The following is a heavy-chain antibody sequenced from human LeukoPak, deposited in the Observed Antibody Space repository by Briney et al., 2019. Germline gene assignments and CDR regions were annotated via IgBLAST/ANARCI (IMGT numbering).Heavy chain of an antibody. CDR1: GYPISSGYY. CDR2: IYHSEST. V-gene: IGHV4-38-2*02. Sequence: SETLSLTCTVSGYPISSGYYLGWIRQPPGNGLEWIGSIYHSESTYYNPSLKSRVTISVDTSKKQFSLKLSSVTAADTAVYYCARGAHYYGSGSYSTDVNAFDIWGQGTMVTVSS. J-gene: IGHJ3*02. D-gene: IGHD3-10*01. CDR3: ARGAHYYGSGSYSTDVNAFDI.